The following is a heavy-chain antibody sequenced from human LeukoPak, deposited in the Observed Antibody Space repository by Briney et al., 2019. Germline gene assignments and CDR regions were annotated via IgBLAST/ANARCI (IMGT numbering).Heavy chain of an antibody. CDR2: ISAYNGNT. V-gene: IGHV1-18*01. CDR1: GYTFTING. CDR3: ARDSGSYSSSSYMDV. Sequence: ASVKVSCKASGYTFTINGISWVRQAPGQGLEWMGWISAYNGNTNYAQKLQGRVTMTTDTSTSTAYMELRSLRSDDTAVYYCARDSGSYSSSSYMDVWGKGATVTVSS. D-gene: IGHD6-13*01. J-gene: IGHJ6*03.